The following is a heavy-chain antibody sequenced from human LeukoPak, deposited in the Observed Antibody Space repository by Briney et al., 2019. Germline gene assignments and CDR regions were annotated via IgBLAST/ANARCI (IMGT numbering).Heavy chain of an antibody. CDR1: GFTFSSYA. Sequence: GGSLSLSCAASGFTFSSYAMSWVRQAPGKGLEWVSAISGSGGSTYYADSVKGRFTISRDNSKNTLYLQMNSLRAEDTAVYYCAKDQYYYDSSGPVGYFDYWGQGTLVTVSS. CDR2: ISGSGGST. V-gene: IGHV3-23*01. D-gene: IGHD3-22*01. J-gene: IGHJ4*02. CDR3: AKDQYYYDSSGPVGYFDY.